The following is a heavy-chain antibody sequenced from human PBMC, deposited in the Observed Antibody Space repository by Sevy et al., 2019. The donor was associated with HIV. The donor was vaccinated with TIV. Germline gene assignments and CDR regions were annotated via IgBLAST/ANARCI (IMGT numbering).Heavy chain of an antibody. V-gene: IGHV3-7*01. D-gene: IGHD3-16*01. CDR1: GFTFSNYW. CDR2: IKEDGSEK. J-gene: IGHJ6*04. Sequence: GGSLRLSCAASGFTFSNYWMSWVRQAPGKGVEWVAKIKEDGSEKQCVDSVKGRFTISRDNAKNSLYLQMNSLRAEDTAVYYCARGPRLTDVWGKGTTVTVSS. CDR3: ARGPRLTDV.